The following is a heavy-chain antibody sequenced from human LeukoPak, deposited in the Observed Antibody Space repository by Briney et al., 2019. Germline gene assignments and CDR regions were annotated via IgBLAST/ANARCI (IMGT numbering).Heavy chain of an antibody. D-gene: IGHD3-10*01. V-gene: IGHV3-73*01. CDR2: IRSKANSYAT. CDR1: GFTFSGSA. Sequence: GGSLRLSCAASGFTFSGSAMHWVRQASGKGLEWVGRIRSKANSYATAYAASVKGRFTISRDDSKNTAYLQMNSLKTEDTAVYHCTRRGFGSGSYYFDYWGQGTLVTVSS. CDR3: TRRGFGSGSYYFDY. J-gene: IGHJ4*02.